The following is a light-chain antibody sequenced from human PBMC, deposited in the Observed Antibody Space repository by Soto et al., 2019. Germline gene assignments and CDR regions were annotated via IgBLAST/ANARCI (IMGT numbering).Light chain of an antibody. Sequence: DIPLTHSPYFLSASVGDIVTITCRASQAISDCLAWYHQRPGKAPKLLISAASTLQSGVPSRFSGSGSGTELTLTISGVPPEDFAPYCHQQRNRYPHSFRGGTE. CDR2: AAS. J-gene: IGKJ4*01. CDR1: QAISDC. CDR3: QQRNRYPHS. V-gene: IGKV1-9*01.